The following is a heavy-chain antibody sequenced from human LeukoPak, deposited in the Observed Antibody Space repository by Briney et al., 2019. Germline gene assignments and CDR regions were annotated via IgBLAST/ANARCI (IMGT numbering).Heavy chain of an antibody. J-gene: IGHJ5*02. V-gene: IGHV1-2*02. D-gene: IGHD2-21*01. CDR1: GCTFSSYA. CDR3: ARESRITQVPIFDL. Sequence: GASVKVSCKASGCTFSSYAISWVRQAPGQGLEWMGWINPNSGGTNYAQKFQGRVTMTRDTSNSTASMELSRLRSDDTAVYYCARESRITQVPIFDLWGQGTLVTVSS. CDR2: INPNSGGT.